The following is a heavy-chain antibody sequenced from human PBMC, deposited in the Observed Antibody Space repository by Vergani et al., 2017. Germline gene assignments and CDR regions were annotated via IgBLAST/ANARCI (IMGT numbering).Heavy chain of an antibody. CDR3: ARGPYGDYVFRYYYYMDV. CDR1: GYTFTSYY. CDR2: MNPNSGNT. J-gene: IGHJ6*03. Sequence: QVQLVQSGAEVKKPGASVKVSCKASGYTFTSYYMHWVRQAPGQGLEWMGWMNPNSGNTGYAQKFQGRVTMTRNTSISTAYIELSSLRSEDTAVYYCARGPYGDYVFRYYYYMDVWGKGTTVTVSS. V-gene: IGHV1-8*02. D-gene: IGHD4-17*01.